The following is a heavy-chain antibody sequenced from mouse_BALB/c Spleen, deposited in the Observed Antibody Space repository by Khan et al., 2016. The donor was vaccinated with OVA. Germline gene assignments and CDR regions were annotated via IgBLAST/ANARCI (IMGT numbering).Heavy chain of an antibody. V-gene: IGHV14-3*02. CDR2: IDPPNDDS. J-gene: IGHJ3*01. Sequence: EVQLQQSGAELVKPGASVKLSCSASGFNIKDTYIHWMKQRPEQGLEWIGRIDPPNDDSKYGPKFQAKATLTADTSSNTAYLQLSSLTSEDTAGYYGATRKGNPFAFWGQGTLVSVSA. CDR1: GFNIKDTY. CDR3: ATRKGNPFAF. D-gene: IGHD2-1*01.